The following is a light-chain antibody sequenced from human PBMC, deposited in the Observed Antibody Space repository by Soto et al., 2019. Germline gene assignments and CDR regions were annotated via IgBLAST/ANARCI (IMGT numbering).Light chain of an antibody. CDR2: EVG. Sequence: QSALTQPASVSGSPGQSITISCTGTSSDVGGYNYVSWYQQHPGKAPKLMIYEVGNRPSGVSNRFSGSKSGNTASLTSSGLQAEDEADYYCSSYTSSSSYVFGTGTKLTVL. CDR1: SSDVGGYNY. V-gene: IGLV2-14*01. CDR3: SSYTSSSSYV. J-gene: IGLJ1*01.